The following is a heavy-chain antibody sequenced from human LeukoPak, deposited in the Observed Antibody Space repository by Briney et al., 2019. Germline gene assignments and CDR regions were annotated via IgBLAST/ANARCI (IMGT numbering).Heavy chain of an antibody. D-gene: IGHD4-17*01. CDR3: AKEIYGDPTGGRFQH. Sequence: GGSLRLSCAASGFTFSNYAMSWVRQAPGKGLEWVSVISGSGGSTYYADSVEGRFTVSRDNSKNTLYLQMNSLRAEDTAVFYCAKEIYGDPTGGRFQHWGQGTLVTVSS. V-gene: IGHV3-23*01. J-gene: IGHJ1*01. CDR1: GFTFSNYA. CDR2: ISGSGGST.